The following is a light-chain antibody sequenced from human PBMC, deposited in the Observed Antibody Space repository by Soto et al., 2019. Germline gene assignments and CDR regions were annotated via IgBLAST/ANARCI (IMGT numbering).Light chain of an antibody. Sequence: DIQMTQSPSSLSASVGDGVTIACRASQGIRSDLVWYQQQPGKAPKRLIYAASRLESGVPSRFSASGSGTEVTLPISSLQPEDFATYYCLQHKTVPWTFGQGTKVEIK. CDR2: AAS. V-gene: IGKV1-17*01. CDR3: LQHKTVPWT. CDR1: QGIRSD. J-gene: IGKJ1*01.